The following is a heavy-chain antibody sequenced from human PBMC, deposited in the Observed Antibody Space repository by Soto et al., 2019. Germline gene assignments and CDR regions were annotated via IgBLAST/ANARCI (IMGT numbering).Heavy chain of an antibody. J-gene: IGHJ4*02. CDR2: IYYSGST. CDR3: ARDRRYYDSSGYSSFDY. V-gene: IGHV4-31*03. Sequence: PSETLSLTCTVSGGSISSGGYYWSWIGQHPGKGLEWIGYIYYSGSTYYNPSLKSRVTISVDTSKNQFSLKLSSVTAADTAVYYCARDRRYYDSSGYSSFDYWGQGTLVTVSS. D-gene: IGHD3-22*01. CDR1: GGSISSGGYY.